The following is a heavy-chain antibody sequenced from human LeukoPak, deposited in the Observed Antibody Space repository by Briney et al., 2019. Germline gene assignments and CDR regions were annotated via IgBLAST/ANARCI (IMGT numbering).Heavy chain of an antibody. Sequence: PGGSLRLSCAASGFTFSSYGMHWVRQAPGKGLEWVAFIRYDGSNKYYADSVKGRFTISRDNSKNTLYLQMNSLRTEDTAVYYCAKEMSAMAKSDAFDIWGPGTMVTVSS. J-gene: IGHJ3*02. V-gene: IGHV3-30*02. CDR1: GFTFSSYG. CDR3: AKEMSAMAKSDAFDI. CDR2: IRYDGSNK. D-gene: IGHD5-18*01.